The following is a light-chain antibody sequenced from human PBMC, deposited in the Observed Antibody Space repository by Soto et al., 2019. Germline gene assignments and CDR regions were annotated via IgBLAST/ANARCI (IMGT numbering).Light chain of an antibody. CDR2: DAS. CDR1: QYVSSF. Sequence: EIVLTQSPATLSWSPGERATLSCRASQYVSSFLAWYQQKAGQAPRLLIYDASHRATGIPARFSGSGSGTDFTLTINSLEPEDFALYYCQQRYNWPPTFGQGTKVDIK. J-gene: IGKJ1*01. V-gene: IGKV3-11*01. CDR3: QQRYNWPPT.